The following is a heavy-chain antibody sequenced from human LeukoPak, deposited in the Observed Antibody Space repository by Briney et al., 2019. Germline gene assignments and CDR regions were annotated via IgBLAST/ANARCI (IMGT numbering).Heavy chain of an antibody. Sequence: GGSLRLSCAASGFTVSGDNMSWVRQSPAKGLEWVATFHSGGDTYYADSVKGRFTLSRDDSQNMVYLQMNNLRVEDTALYYCASFTSSWHPWGQGTPVTVSS. J-gene: IGHJ1*01. CDR3: ASFTSSWHP. CDR2: FHSGGDT. V-gene: IGHV3-66*01. CDR1: GFTVSGDN. D-gene: IGHD6-13*01.